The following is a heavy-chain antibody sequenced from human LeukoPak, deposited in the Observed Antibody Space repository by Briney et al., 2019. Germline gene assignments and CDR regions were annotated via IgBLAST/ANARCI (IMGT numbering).Heavy chain of an antibody. CDR2: INSDGRNT. CDR3: ARGFRFDN. CDR1: GFTLSSYW. Sequence: GGSLRLSCAASGFTLSSYWMHGVRKAPGKGLVWVSSINSDGRNTSYADSAKGRFTIPTENAKNPLSLQMDAMRAEDTPVYYCARGFRFDNWGQGTLVTVSS. J-gene: IGHJ4*02. V-gene: IGHV3-74*01.